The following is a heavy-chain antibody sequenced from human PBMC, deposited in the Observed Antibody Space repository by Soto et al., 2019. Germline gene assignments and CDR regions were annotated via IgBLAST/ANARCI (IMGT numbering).Heavy chain of an antibody. CDR2: IYSGGST. D-gene: IGHD5-12*01. Sequence: GGSLRLSCAASGFTVSSNYMSWVRQAPGKGLEWVSVIYSGGSTYYADSVKGRFTISRDNSKNTLYLQMNSLRAEDTAVYYCARESRGNDYYFDCWGHGTLVTVSS. J-gene: IGHJ4*03. CDR3: ARESRGNDYYFDC. V-gene: IGHV3-66*01. CDR1: GFTVSSNY.